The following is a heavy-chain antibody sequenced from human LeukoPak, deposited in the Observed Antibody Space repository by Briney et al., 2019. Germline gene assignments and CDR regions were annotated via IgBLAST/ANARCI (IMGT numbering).Heavy chain of an antibody. J-gene: IGHJ4*02. V-gene: IGHV3-74*01. Sequence: PGGSLRLSCAASGFPFSGYWMHWVRQAPGKGLVWVSRINSDGTSTSYADSVKGRFTISRDNAKNTLYLQMSSLRADDTAVYYCGRDDYWGQGTLVTVSS. CDR2: INSDGTST. CDR1: GFPFSGYW. CDR3: GRDDY.